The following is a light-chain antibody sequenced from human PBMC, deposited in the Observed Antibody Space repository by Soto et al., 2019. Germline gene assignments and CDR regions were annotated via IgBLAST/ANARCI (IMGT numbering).Light chain of an antibody. CDR1: QSIRHY. Sequence: DIQMTQSPPTLSASVGDRVTIACRASQSIRHYLAWNRQMPGKAPKLLIYGASTLQSGVPSRFSGSGSGTEFTLTISSLQPDDFGTYFCQHHNSYSQTFGQGTKVDIK. CDR2: GAS. J-gene: IGKJ1*01. V-gene: IGKV1-5*01. CDR3: QHHNSYSQT.